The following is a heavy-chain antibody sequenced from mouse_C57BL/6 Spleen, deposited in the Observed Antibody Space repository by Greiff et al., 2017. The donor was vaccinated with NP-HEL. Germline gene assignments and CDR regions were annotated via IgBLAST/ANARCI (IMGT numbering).Heavy chain of an antibody. CDR2: IDPENGDT. CDR1: GFNIKDDY. D-gene: IGHD1-1*01. J-gene: IGHJ3*01. CDR3: SKITTVPCAY. V-gene: IGHV14-4*01. Sequence: VQLQQSGAELVRPGASVKLSCTASGFNIKDDYMHWVKQRPEQGLEWIGWIDPENGDTEYASKFQGKATITADTSSNTAYLQLSSLTSEETAVYYCSKITTVPCAYWGRGTLVTVSA.